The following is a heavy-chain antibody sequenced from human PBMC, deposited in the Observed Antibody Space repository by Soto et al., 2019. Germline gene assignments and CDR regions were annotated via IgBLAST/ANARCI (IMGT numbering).Heavy chain of an antibody. V-gene: IGHV1-18*04. Sequence: APVKVSCKASGYTFTSYGISWVRQAPGQGLEWMGWISAYNGNTNYAQKLQGRVTMTTDTSTSTAYMELRSLRSDDTAVYYCARVMSAAIVVVPAAIREDYYYYGRDVWGQGTTCTVS. CDR2: ISAYNGNT. CDR1: GYTFTSYG. CDR3: ARVMSAAIVVVPAAIREDYYYYGRDV. J-gene: IGHJ6*02. D-gene: IGHD2-2*02.